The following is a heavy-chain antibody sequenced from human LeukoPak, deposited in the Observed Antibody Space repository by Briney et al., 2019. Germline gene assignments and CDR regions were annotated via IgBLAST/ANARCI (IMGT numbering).Heavy chain of an antibody. CDR3: ARDRSGYMDV. Sequence: PSETLSLTCTVSGGSISSGTYYWSWIRQPAGKGLEWIGRFYTSGSTNYNPSLKSRVTISVDTSKNQFSLKLSSVTAADTAVYYCARDRSGYMDVWGKGTTVTISS. CDR1: GGSISSGTYY. J-gene: IGHJ6*03. CDR2: FYTSGST. V-gene: IGHV4-61*02.